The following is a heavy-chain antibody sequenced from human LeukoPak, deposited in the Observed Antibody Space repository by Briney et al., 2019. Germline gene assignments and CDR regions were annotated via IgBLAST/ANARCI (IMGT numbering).Heavy chain of an antibody. CDR1: GGSITNYY. D-gene: IGHD1-7*01. CDR2: SYYNGNT. J-gene: IGHJ4*02. V-gene: IGHV4-59*01. Sequence: SETLSLTCTVSGGSITNYYWSWIRQPPGKGLEWIGFSYYNGNTNYNPSLKSRVTISVDMSKNQFSLSLRSVTAADTAVYYCARPPRGGWNYADHWGQGTLVTVSS. CDR3: ARPPRGGWNYADH.